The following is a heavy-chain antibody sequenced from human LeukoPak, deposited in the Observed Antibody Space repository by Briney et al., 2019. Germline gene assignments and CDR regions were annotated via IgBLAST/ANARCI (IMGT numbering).Heavy chain of an antibody. Sequence: ASVKVSCKASGGTFSSYAISWVRQAPGQGLEWMGGIIPIFGTANYAQKFQGRVTITADESTSTAYMELSSLRSEDTAVYYCARNLVDTAMVSWEILYYWGQGTLVTVSS. CDR2: IIPIFGTA. D-gene: IGHD5-18*01. CDR3: ARNLVDTAMVSWEILYY. J-gene: IGHJ4*02. V-gene: IGHV1-69*13. CDR1: GGTFSSYA.